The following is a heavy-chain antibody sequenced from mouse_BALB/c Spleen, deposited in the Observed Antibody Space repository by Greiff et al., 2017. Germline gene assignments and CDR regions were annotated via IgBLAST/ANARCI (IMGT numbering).Heavy chain of an antibody. D-gene: IGHD2-14*01. V-gene: IGHV5-6*01. CDR1: GFTFSSYG. CDR3: ARQSTTRFAY. CDR2: ISSGGSYT. Sequence: EVHLVESGGDLVKPGGSLKLSCAASGFTFSSYGMSWVRQTPDKRLEWVATISSGGSYTYYPDSVKGRFTISRDNAKNTLYLQMSSLKSEDTAMYYCARQSTTRFAYWGQGTLVTVSA. J-gene: IGHJ3*01.